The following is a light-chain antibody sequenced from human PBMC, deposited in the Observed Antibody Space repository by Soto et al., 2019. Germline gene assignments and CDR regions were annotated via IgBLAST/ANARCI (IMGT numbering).Light chain of an antibody. Sequence: EILLTQSPCTLSLSPGERATLSCRASQSVSSSYLAWYQQKPGQPPRLLIYGASSRATGIPERFSGSGSGTDFTLTISRLEPEDFAVVYCQHYDSLPITFGQGTRLEIK. CDR3: QHYDSLPIT. V-gene: IGKV3-20*01. CDR1: QSVSSSY. J-gene: IGKJ5*01. CDR2: GAS.